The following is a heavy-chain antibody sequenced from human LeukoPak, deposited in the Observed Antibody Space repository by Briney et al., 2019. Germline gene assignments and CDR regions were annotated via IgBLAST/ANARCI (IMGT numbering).Heavy chain of an antibody. V-gene: IGHV3-9*01. D-gene: IGHD3-10*01. CDR1: GFTFSSYE. CDR3: AKDTSIYYGSGSFDY. J-gene: IGHJ4*02. CDR2: ISWNSGSI. Sequence: TGGSLRLSCAASGFTFSSYEMNWVRQAPGKGLEWVSGISWNSGSIGYADSVKGRFTISRDNAKNSLYLQMNSLRAEDTALYYCAKDTSIYYGSGSFDYWGQGTLVTVSS.